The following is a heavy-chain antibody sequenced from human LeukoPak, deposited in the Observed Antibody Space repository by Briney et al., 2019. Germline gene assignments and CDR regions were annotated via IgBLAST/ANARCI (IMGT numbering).Heavy chain of an antibody. V-gene: IGHV4-34*01. J-gene: IGHJ6*03. Sequence: SETLSLTCAVYGGSFSGYYWSWIRQPPGKGLEWIGEINHSGSTNYNPSLKSRVTMSVDTSKNQFSLKLSSVTAADTAVYYCARDLRVVPAANYYYYMDVWGKGTTVTVSS. CDR3: ARDLRVVPAANYYYYMDV. CDR2: INHSGST. CDR1: GGSFSGYY. D-gene: IGHD2-2*01.